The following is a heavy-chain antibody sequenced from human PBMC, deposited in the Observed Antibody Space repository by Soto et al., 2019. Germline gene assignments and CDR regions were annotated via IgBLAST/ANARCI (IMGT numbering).Heavy chain of an antibody. CDR2: IWSDGSSI. Sequence: GGSLRLSCAGSGFIFSDYIMHWVRQAPGKGLEWVALIWSDGSSIHYADSVRGRFTISRDSSSSTLYLQMDNLRGEDTAVYFCTRSRRSILMVYGFGGMDVWGQGTTVTVSS. D-gene: IGHD2-8*01. J-gene: IGHJ6*02. CDR3: TRSRRSILMVYGFGGMDV. V-gene: IGHV3-33*01. CDR1: GFIFSDYI.